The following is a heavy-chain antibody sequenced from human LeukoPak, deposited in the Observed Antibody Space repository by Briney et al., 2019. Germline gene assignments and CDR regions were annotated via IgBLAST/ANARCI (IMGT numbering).Heavy chain of an antibody. Sequence: KSGGSLRLSCAASGFTFSNAWMSWVRQAPGKGLEWVGRIKSKSDGGTTDYEAPVKGRFTISRDDSKNTLYLQMKSLKTEDTAVYYCTTSMMITHGGAFDIWGQGAMVTVSS. CDR2: IKSKSDGGTT. CDR3: TTSMMITHGGAFDI. V-gene: IGHV3-15*01. J-gene: IGHJ3*02. D-gene: IGHD3-16*01. CDR1: GFTFSNAW.